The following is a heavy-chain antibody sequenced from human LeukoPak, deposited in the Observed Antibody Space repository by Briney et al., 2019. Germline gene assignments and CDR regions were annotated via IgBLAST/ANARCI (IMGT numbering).Heavy chain of an antibody. CDR1: GASMSSDGYY. V-gene: IGHV4-61*02. D-gene: IGHD2-8*01. CDR3: ASAGHCANGVCRNWFGP. J-gene: IGHJ5*02. Sequence: SETLSLTCNVSGASMSSDGYYWNWIRQPAGKGLEWIGRIYSGGSTNYNPSLKSRVTLSVDTSKNRLSLKLSYVTAADTAVYYCASAGHCANGVCRNWFGPWGQGILVAVSS. CDR2: IYSGGST.